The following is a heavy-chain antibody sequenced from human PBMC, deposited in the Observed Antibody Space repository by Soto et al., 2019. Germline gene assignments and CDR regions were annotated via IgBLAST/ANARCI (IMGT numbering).Heavy chain of an antibody. CDR1: GFTFSSYW. V-gene: IGHV3-74*01. J-gene: IGHJ4*02. CDR2: IDSDGTST. D-gene: IGHD2-21*01. Sequence: EVQLVESGGGLVQPGGSLRLSCAASGFTFSSYWMHWVRQTPEKGLVWVSHIDSDGTSTTYADSVKGRFTISRDNAKNTLYLHMNILRAGDRAVCYCVRDDCGLGIDYWGLGALVTLSS. CDR3: VRDDCGLGIDY.